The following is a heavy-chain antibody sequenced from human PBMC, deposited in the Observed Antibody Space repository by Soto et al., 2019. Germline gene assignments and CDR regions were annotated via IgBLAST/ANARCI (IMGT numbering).Heavy chain of an antibody. J-gene: IGHJ4*02. CDR1: GFTFSSYG. D-gene: IGHD6-13*01. V-gene: IGHV3-33*01. CDR2: IWYDGSNK. Sequence: GGSLRLSCAASGFTFSSYGMHWVRQAPGKGLEWVAVIWYDGSNKYYADSVKGRFTISRDNSKNTLYLQMNSLRAEDTAVYYCARDMGAAAGNFDYWGQGTLVTVSS. CDR3: ARDMGAAAGNFDY.